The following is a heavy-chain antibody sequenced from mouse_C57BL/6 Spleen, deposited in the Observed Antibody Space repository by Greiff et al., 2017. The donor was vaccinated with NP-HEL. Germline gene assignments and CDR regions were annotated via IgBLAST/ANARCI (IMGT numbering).Heavy chain of an antibody. CDR2: IWSDGST. CDR1: GFSLTSYG. CDR3: ARHWDGYYDAMDY. V-gene: IGHV2-6-1*01. D-gene: IGHD2-3*01. J-gene: IGHJ4*01. Sequence: VNVVESGPGLVAPSQSLSITCTVSGFSLTSYGVHWVRQPPGKGLEWLVVIWSDGSTTYNSALKSRLSISKDNSKSQVFLKMNSLQTDDTAMYYCARHWDGYYDAMDYWGQGTSVTVSS.